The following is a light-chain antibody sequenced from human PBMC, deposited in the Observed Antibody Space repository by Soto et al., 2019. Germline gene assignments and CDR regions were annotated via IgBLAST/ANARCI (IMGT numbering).Light chain of an antibody. CDR2: WAS. J-gene: IGKJ1*01. CDR3: QQYYSTPSWT. V-gene: IGKV4-1*01. Sequence: DIVMTQSPDSLAVSLGERATINCRSSQSVLFSSNNKNYLAWYQQKPGQPPKLLIYWASTRESGVPDRFSGSGSGTDFTLTISSLQADDVAVYYCQQYYSTPSWTFGQGTKVEI. CDR1: QSVLFSSNNKNY.